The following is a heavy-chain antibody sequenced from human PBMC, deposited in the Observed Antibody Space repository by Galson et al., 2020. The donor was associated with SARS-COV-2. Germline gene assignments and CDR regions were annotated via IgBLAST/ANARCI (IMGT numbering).Heavy chain of an antibody. D-gene: IGHD3-22*01. J-gene: IGHJ3*02. CDR1: GFTFSSYG. CDR3: ARSAQDYYDSSGYYSSAFDI. V-gene: IGHV3-33*01. Sequence: GGSLRLSCAASGFTFSSYGMHWVRQAPGKGLEWVAVIWYDGSNKYYADSVKGRFTISRDNSKNTLYLQMNSLRAEDTAVYYCARSAQDYYDSSGYYSSAFDIWGQGTMVTVSS. CDR2: IWYDGSNK.